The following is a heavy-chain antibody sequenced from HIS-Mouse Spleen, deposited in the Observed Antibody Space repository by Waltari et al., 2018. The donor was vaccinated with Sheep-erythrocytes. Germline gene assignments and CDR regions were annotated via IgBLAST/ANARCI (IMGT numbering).Heavy chain of an antibody. Sequence: EVQLVESGGGLIQPGGSLRLSCAASGFTVSSNYMSWVRQAPGKGLGWVSIIYSGGSTNYADPVKGRFTISRDNSKNTLYLQMNSLRAEDTAVYYCASDPSGSYYYYGMDVWGQGTTVTVSS. V-gene: IGHV3-53*01. D-gene: IGHD1-26*01. CDR3: ASDPSGSYYYYGMDV. J-gene: IGHJ6*02. CDR1: GFTVSSNY. CDR2: IYSGGST.